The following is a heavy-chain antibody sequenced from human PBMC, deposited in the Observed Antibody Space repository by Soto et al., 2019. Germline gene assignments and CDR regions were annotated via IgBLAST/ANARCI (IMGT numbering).Heavy chain of an antibody. CDR3: ARGGLLPDY. Sequence: SETLSLTCTVSGGSLSSYYWTWIRQPPGKGLEWIGYVYYSGNTNYNPSLKSRVTISVDTSKNQFSLRLSSVTAADTAVYYCARGGLLPDYWGQGPLVTVSS. J-gene: IGHJ4*02. V-gene: IGHV4-59*12. D-gene: IGHD6-19*01. CDR1: GGSLSSYY. CDR2: VYYSGNT.